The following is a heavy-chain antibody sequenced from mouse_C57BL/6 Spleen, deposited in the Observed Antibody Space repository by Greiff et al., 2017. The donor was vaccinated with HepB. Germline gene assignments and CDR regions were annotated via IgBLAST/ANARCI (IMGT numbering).Heavy chain of an antibody. J-gene: IGHJ3*01. Sequence: VKLQQPGAELVKPGASVKMSCKASGYTFTSYWITWVKQRPGQGLEWIGDIYPGSGSTNYNEKFKSKATLTVDTSSSTAYMQLSSLTSEDSAVYYCAREGVYYYGSSYVAFAYWGQGTLVTVSA. V-gene: IGHV1-55*01. CDR1: GYTFTSYW. CDR2: IYPGSGST. CDR3: AREGVYYYGSSYVAFAY. D-gene: IGHD1-1*01.